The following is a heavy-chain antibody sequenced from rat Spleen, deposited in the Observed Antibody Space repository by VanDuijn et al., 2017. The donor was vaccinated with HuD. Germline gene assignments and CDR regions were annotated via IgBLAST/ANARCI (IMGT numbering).Heavy chain of an antibody. CDR1: GFTFSDYN. Sequence: EVQLVESGGGLVQPGRSLKLSCAASGFTFSDYNMAWVRQSPKKGLEWVATIIYDGTRTFYRDSVKGRFHVSRDNAKNTLYLQMDSLRSEDTATYYCATGPRILRLDWFAYWGQGTLVTVSS. D-gene: IGHD1-6*01. J-gene: IGHJ3*01. CDR2: IIYDGTRT. V-gene: IGHV5S10*01. CDR3: ATGPRILRLDWFAY.